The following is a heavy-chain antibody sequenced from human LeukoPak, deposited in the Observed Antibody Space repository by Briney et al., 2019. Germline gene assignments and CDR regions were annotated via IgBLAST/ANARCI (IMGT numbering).Heavy chain of an antibody. CDR1: GFTFSHYA. CDR3: ARGYSHNSGGWLDP. CDR2: LTDSGDAT. Sequence: PGGSLRLSCAVSGFTFSHYAMSGVRQAPGTGLEWVGSLTDSGDATYYADSVKGRLTISRDNSNSTLYLHISGLRDEDTAVYYCARGYSHNSGGWLDPWGQGTLVTVSS. J-gene: IGHJ5*02. V-gene: IGHV3-23*01. D-gene: IGHD5-12*01.